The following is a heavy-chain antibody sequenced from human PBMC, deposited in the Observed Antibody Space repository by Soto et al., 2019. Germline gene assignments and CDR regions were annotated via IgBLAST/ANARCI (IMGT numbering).Heavy chain of an antibody. D-gene: IGHD3-10*01. J-gene: IGHJ5*02. CDR2: IDPSDSYT. CDR3: ARHPFQPRGVISRFDP. V-gene: IGHV5-10-1*01. Sequence: KGLEWMGRIDPSDSYTNYSPSFQGHVTISADKSISTAYLQWSSLKASDTAMYYCARHPFQPRGVISRFDPWGQGTLVTVSS.